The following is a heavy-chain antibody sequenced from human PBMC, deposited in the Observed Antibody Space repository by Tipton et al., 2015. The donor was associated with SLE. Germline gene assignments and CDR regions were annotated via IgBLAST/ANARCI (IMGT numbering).Heavy chain of an antibody. Sequence: TLSLTCTVSGGSISSGEYFWSWIRQPPGKGLEWIGSIDYSGSTNYNPSLKSRLSISVDTSRTQFSLKLNSVTAADTAVYYCAKNSGSYYFDDWGQGTLVTVSS. CDR2: IDYSGST. D-gene: IGHD3-10*01. V-gene: IGHV4-30-4*01. J-gene: IGHJ4*02. CDR1: GGSISSGEYF. CDR3: AKNSGSYYFDD.